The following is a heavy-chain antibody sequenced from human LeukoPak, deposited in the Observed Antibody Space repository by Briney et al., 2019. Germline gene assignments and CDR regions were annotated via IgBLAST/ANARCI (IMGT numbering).Heavy chain of an antibody. Sequence: SETLSLTCTVSGGSISSYYWSWIRQPPGKGLEWIGYIYYSGSTNYDPSLKSRVTISVDTSKNQFSLKLSSVTAADTAVYYCARDYYYYYGMDVWGQGTTVTVSS. CDR2: IYYSGST. CDR1: GGSISSYY. J-gene: IGHJ6*02. V-gene: IGHV4-59*01. CDR3: ARDYYYYYGMDV.